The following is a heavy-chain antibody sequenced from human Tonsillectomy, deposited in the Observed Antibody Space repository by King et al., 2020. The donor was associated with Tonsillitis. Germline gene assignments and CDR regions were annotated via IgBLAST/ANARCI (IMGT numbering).Heavy chain of an antibody. J-gene: IGHJ4*02. CDR2: IHTSGST. CDR1: HGSITSYY. Sequence: QLQESGPGLVKPSETLSLTCTVSHGSITSYYWTWIRQPAGKALDWIGRIHTSGSTNYNPSLKNRVTMSVDTSKSHFSLNFNSVTAADTAVYYCARDKDGVFDSWGQVTLVTVSS. V-gene: IGHV4-4*07. CDR3: ARDKDGVFDS. D-gene: IGHD3-10*01.